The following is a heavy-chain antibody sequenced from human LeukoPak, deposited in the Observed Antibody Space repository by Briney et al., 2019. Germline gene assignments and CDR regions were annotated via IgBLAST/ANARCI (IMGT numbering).Heavy chain of an antibody. D-gene: IGHD2-21*02. CDR3: ARGFQRGDSPV. Sequence: GGSLRLSCAASGFTFSTYSLSWLRQAPGKGLEWVAKINKDGSEKGYVDSVKGRFTISRDNAKGSLYLQLNSLRAEDTAVYYCARGFQRGDSPVWGQGTLVTVSS. J-gene: IGHJ4*02. CDR2: INKDGSEK. CDR1: GFTFSTYS. V-gene: IGHV3-7*01.